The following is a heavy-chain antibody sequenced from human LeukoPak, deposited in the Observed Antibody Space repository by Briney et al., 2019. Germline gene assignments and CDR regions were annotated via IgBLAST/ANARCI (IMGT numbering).Heavy chain of an antibody. CDR3: ARGQGMNMVRGPPDY. Sequence: GGSLRLSCAASGFTFSTYAMHWVRQAPGKGLGWVAFIRYDGNNKHYADSVKGRFTISRDNSKNTLYLQMNSLRTEDTAVYYCARGQGMNMVRGPPDYWGQGTLVTVSS. V-gene: IGHV3-30*02. CDR2: IRYDGNNK. D-gene: IGHD3-10*01. J-gene: IGHJ4*02. CDR1: GFTFSTYA.